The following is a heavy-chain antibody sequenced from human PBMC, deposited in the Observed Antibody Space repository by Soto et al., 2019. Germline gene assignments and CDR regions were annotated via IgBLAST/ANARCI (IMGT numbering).Heavy chain of an antibody. CDR2: ISGSGDST. D-gene: IGHD2-8*01. CDR3: AKRRGARLYAIAVYGMDV. Sequence: EVQLLESGGGFIHPGGSLRLSCAASGFSFSSFAMNWVRQAPGKGLEWVSIISGSGDSTFYADSVKGRFTISRDNSKSTLYLQINRLRGEDTDEYSVAKRRGARLYAIAVYGMDVWGQGTTVTVSS. J-gene: IGHJ6*02. V-gene: IGHV3-23*01. CDR1: GFSFSSFA.